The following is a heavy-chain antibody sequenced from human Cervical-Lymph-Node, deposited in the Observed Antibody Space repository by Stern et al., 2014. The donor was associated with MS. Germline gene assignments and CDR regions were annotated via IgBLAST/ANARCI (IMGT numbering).Heavy chain of an antibody. CDR1: GYTFTSYY. CDR3: TRALHGCTSTSCYKYIDY. D-gene: IGHD2-2*02. CDR2: INAYGGST. Sequence: VHLVESGAEVKKPGASVKVSCKASGYTFTSYYMHWVRQAPGQGLEWMGIINAYGGSTSYAQKFQGRVTMTRDTSTSTVYMELSSLRSEDTAVYYCTRALHGCTSTSCYKYIDYWGQGTLVTV. V-gene: IGHV1-46*03. J-gene: IGHJ4*02.